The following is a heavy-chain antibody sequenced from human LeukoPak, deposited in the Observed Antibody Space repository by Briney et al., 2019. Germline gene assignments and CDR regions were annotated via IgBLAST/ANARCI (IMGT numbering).Heavy chain of an antibody. CDR2: ISSSGSTI. CDR3: ARVRSGYSHYTRINWFDP. Sequence: GGSLRLSCAASGFTFSSYAMSWVRQAPGKGLEWVSYISSSGSTIYYADSVKGRFTISRDNAKNSLYLQMNSLRAEDTAVYYCARVRSGYSHYTRINWFDPWGQGTLVTVSS. D-gene: IGHD6-13*01. V-gene: IGHV3-48*04. CDR1: GFTFSSYA. J-gene: IGHJ5*02.